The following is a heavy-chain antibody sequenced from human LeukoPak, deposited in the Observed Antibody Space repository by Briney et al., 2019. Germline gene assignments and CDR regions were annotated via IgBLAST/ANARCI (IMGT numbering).Heavy chain of an antibody. J-gene: IGHJ4*02. D-gene: IGHD5-12*01. CDR3: ARDLRMATRSFDY. V-gene: IGHV3-21*01. CDR2: ISSSSSYI. Sequence: GGSLRLSCAASGFTLSSYSMNWVRQAPGKGLEWVSSISSSSSYIYYADSVKGRFTISRDNAKNSLYLQMNSLRAEDTAVYYCARDLRMATRSFDYWGQGTLVTVSS. CDR1: GFTLSSYS.